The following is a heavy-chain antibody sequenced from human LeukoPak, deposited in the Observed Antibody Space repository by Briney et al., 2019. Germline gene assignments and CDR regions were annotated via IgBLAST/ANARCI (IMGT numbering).Heavy chain of an antibody. CDR2: ISYDGSNK. CDR3: ARVGRGYSFNVYYFDY. J-gene: IGHJ4*02. V-gene: IGHV3-30*03. D-gene: IGHD5-18*01. CDR1: GFTFSSYG. Sequence: GGSLRLSCAASGFTFSSYGMHWVRQAPGKVLEWVAVISYDGSNKYYADSVEGRFTISRDNSKNTLYLQMKSLRAEDTAVYYCARVGRGYSFNVYYFDYWGQGTLVTVSS.